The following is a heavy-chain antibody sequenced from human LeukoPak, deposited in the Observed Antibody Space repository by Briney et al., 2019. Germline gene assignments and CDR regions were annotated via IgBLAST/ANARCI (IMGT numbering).Heavy chain of an antibody. V-gene: IGHV3-48*01. CDR2: ISSSSSTI. D-gene: IGHD1-14*01. Sequence: GGSLRLSCAAPGFTFSSYSMNWVRQAPGKGLEWVSYISSSSSTIYYADSVKGRFTISRDNAKNSLYLQMNSLRAEDTAVYYCARGTTYSPFDYWGQGTLVTVSS. CDR1: GFTFSSYS. J-gene: IGHJ4*02. CDR3: ARGTTYSPFDY.